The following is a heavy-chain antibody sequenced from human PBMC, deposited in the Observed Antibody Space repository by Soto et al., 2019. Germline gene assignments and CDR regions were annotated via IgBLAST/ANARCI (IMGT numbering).Heavy chain of an antibody. Sequence: LRLSCAASGFTFSYHALNWVRQAPGKGLEWVAVISYDGDNKYIAESVKGRFTISRDNSKNTVSLQMNSLRTEDTAMYFCARGTTTSAFSAMDVWGQGTTVTVSS. CDR1: GFTFSYHA. D-gene: IGHD1-1*01. V-gene: IGHV3-30-3*01. CDR2: ISYDGDNK. J-gene: IGHJ6*02. CDR3: ARGTTTSAFSAMDV.